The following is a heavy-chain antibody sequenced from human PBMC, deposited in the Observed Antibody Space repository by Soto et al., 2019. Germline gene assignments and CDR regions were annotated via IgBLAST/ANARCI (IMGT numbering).Heavy chain of an antibody. CDR1: GFTFSGSA. CDR3: TSFLNPADSSAFDI. CDR2: IRSKANSYAT. V-gene: IGHV3-73*01. J-gene: IGHJ3*02. D-gene: IGHD3-22*01. Sequence: GGSLRLSCAASGFTFSGSAMHRVRQASGKGLEWVGRIRSKANSYATAYAASVKGRFTISRDDSKNTAYLQMNSLKTEDTAVYYCTSFLNPADSSAFDIWGQGTMVTVSS.